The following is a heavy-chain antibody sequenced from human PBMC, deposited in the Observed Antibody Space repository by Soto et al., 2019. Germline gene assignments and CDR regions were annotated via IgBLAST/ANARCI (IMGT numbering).Heavy chain of an antibody. V-gene: IGHV3-23*01. J-gene: IGHJ6*02. CDR3: AKYVAVAGTALYGMDV. CDR1: GVSFSSYA. D-gene: IGHD6-19*01. Sequence: GGSLRLPCAASGVSFSSYAISWARQAPGKGLEWVSVISNSGGTTFYADSVKGRFTISRDNFKNTVFLQMSSLRAEDTAVYYCAKYVAVAGTALYGMDVWGQGTTVTVSS. CDR2: ISNSGGTT.